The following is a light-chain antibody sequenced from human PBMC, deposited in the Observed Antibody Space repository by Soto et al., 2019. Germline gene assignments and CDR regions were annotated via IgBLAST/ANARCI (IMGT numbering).Light chain of an antibody. CDR2: GAS. CDR1: QSVSRSF. Sequence: EIVLTQSPGTLSLSPGERVTLSCRASQSVSRSFLAWYQQKPGQAPRLLIYGASSRATGIPDRFSGSGSGTDFTLTISRLDPEDIAVYYCQQYDSSPWTFGQGTKVEIK. CDR3: QQYDSSPWT. J-gene: IGKJ1*01. V-gene: IGKV3-20*01.